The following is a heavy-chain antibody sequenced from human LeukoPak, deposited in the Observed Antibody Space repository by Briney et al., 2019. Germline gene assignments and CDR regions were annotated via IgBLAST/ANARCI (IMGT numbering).Heavy chain of an antibody. Sequence: GASVKVSCKASVGTFTSYTISWLRQAPGHGLEWMGRIIPILGIANYAQKFQGRVTITADKTTSTAYKELSRLTSEDTAVYYCARDMGYGDNSNGAFDIWGQGTMVTVSS. CDR2: IIPILGIA. CDR3: ARDMGYGDNSNGAFDI. V-gene: IGHV1-69*04. D-gene: IGHD4-23*01. J-gene: IGHJ3*02. CDR1: VGTFTSYT.